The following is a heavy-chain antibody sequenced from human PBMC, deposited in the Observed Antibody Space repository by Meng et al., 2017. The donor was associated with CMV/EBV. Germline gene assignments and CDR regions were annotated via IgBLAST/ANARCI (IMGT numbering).Heavy chain of an antibody. D-gene: IGHD2-2*02. CDR3: ARDPYCSSTSCYTGTPLNYGMDV. CDR2: TNPSGGST. V-gene: IGHV1-46*01. J-gene: IGHJ6*02. Sequence: ASVKVSCKASGYTFTSYYMHWVRQAPGQGLEWMGITNPSGGSTSYAQKFQGRVTMIRDTSTSTVYMELSSLRSEDTAVYYCARDPYCSSTSCYTGTPLNYGMDVWGQGTTVTVSS. CDR1: GYTFTSYY.